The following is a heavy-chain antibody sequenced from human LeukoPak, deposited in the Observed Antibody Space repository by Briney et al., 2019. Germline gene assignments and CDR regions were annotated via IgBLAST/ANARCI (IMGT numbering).Heavy chain of an antibody. CDR1: GYTFTSYG. V-gene: IGHV1-18*01. D-gene: IGHD2/OR15-2a*01. CDR2: ISAYNGNT. Sequence: RASVKVSCKASGYTFTSYGISWVRQAPGQGLEWMGWISAYNGNTNYAQKLQGRVTMTTDTSTSTAYMELSSLRSEDTAVYYCARDYGANIAFDIWGQGTMVTVSS. J-gene: IGHJ3*02. CDR3: ARDYGANIAFDI.